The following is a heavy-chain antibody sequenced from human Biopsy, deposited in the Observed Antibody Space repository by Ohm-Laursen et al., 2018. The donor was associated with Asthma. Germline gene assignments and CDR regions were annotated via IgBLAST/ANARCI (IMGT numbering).Heavy chain of an antibody. CDR1: GFSFDDCA. CDR2: ISWNSGNI. Sequence: SLRLSCAASGFSFDDCAMHWVRQAPGKGLEWVSSISWNSGNIEYADSVKGRFTISRDNAKNSLYLQMQSLRPEDTAFYYCAKSADYYDSTDYLDFWGRGTLVTVSS. D-gene: IGHD3-22*01. J-gene: IGHJ4*01. V-gene: IGHV3-9*01. CDR3: AKSADYYDSTDYLDF.